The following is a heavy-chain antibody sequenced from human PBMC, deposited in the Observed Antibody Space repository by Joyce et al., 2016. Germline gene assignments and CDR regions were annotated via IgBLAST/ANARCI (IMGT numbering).Heavy chain of an antibody. CDR3: VRGGKDYSYSMDV. Sequence: EVQLVESGGGLVKPGGSLRLSCTAAGVTFSSSSMSWIRGAPGEVLEWIDGNNGNSYFIFHADSVKGRFAVSRDNAKKTLYRQMNSLGVEDTGVFGCVRGGKDYSYSMDVWGQGATVTVSS. CDR2: NNGNSYFI. J-gene: IGHJ6*03. V-gene: IGHV3-21*01. CDR1: GVTFSSSS.